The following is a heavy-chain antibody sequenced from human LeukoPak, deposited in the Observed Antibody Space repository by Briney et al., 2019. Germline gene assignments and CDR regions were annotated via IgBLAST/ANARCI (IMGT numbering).Heavy chain of an antibody. CDR3: ARRWVYDKRAFDA. J-gene: IGHJ3*01. Sequence: PSETLSLTCTVSGGSISSYYWSWIRQPPGKGLEWIGYIYYSGTTDSNPSLKSRVTISLDTSKNQFSLNLSSVTAADTAVYYCARRWVYDKRAFDAWGQGTMVTVSS. D-gene: IGHD3-16*01. CDR1: GGSISSYY. V-gene: IGHV4-59*08. CDR2: IYYSGTT.